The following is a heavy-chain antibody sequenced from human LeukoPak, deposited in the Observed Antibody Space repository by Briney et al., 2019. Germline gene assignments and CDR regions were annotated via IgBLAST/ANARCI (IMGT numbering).Heavy chain of an antibody. CDR1: GFTFSSYA. Sequence: PGGSLRLSCAASGFTFSSYAMHWVRQAPGKGLEYVSAISSNGGSTYYANSVKGRFTISRDNSKNTLYLQMGSLRAEDTAVYYCARGRRGVFDYWGQGTLVTVSS. J-gene: IGHJ4*02. CDR3: ARGRRGVFDY. V-gene: IGHV3-64*01. D-gene: IGHD3-16*01. CDR2: ISSNGGST.